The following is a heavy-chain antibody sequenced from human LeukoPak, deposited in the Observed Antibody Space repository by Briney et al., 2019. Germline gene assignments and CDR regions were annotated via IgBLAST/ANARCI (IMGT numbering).Heavy chain of an antibody. D-gene: IGHD6-13*01. V-gene: IGHV3-49*04. CDR2: IRSKAYGGTT. Sequence: GRSLRLSCTASGFTFGDYAMSWVRQAPGKGLEWVGFIRSKAYGGTTEYAASVKGRFTISRDDSKSIAYLQMNSLKTEDTAVYYCTRVDGLQQLERAGYSSSWYAFDIWGQGTMVTVSS. CDR1: GFTFGDYA. CDR3: TRVDGLQQLERAGYSSSWYAFDI. J-gene: IGHJ3*02.